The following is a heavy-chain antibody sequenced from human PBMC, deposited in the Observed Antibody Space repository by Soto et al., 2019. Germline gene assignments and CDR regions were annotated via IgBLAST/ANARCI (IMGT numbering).Heavy chain of an antibody. CDR3: ARESITIFGVAAPDFDY. CDR2: IYYSGST. V-gene: IGHV4-31*03. CDR1: GCSISSGGYY. J-gene: IGHJ4*01. Sequence: TLSLTCTVSGCSISSGGYYWSWIRQHPGKGLEWIGYIYYSGSTYYNPSLKSRVTISVDTPKNQFSLRLSSVTAADTAVYYCARESITIFGVAAPDFDYWGHGPQVTVSS. D-gene: IGHD3-3*01.